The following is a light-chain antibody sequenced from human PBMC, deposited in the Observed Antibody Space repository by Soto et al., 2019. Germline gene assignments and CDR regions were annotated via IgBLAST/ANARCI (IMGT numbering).Light chain of an antibody. CDR3: QQYNTYRS. V-gene: IGKV1-5*03. Sequence: DIQMTQSPSTRSASVGDRVTITCRASQSIGSWLAWHQQKPGKAPKLLIYKASTLESGVSSRFSGSGSGTEFTLTISSLQPDDFATYYCQQYNTYRSFXQGTKADIK. J-gene: IGKJ1*01. CDR2: KAS. CDR1: QSIGSW.